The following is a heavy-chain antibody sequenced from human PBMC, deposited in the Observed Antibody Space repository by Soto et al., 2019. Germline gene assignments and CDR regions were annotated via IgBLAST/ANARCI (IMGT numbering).Heavy chain of an antibody. CDR3: ATDPYYGSGKAGAFDI. CDR1: GYTLTELS. CDR2: FDPEDGET. J-gene: IGHJ3*02. Sequence: QVQLVQSGAEVKKPGASVKVSCKVSGYTLTELSMHWVRRAPGKGLEWMGGFDPEDGETIYAQKFQGRVTMTEDTSTDTAYMELSSLRSEDTAVYYCATDPYYGSGKAGAFDIWGQGTMVTVSS. D-gene: IGHD3-10*01. V-gene: IGHV1-24*01.